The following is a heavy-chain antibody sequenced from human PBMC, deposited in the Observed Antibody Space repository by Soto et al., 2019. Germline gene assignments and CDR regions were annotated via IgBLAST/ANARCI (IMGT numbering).Heavy chain of an antibody. CDR2: VSNGGSYT. J-gene: IGHJ6*03. CDR1: GFSLRSYS. CDR3: SRDWDHMDV. V-gene: IGHV3-21*01. D-gene: IGHD1-26*01. Sequence: EVQLVESGGGLVKPGESLRLACAGSGFSLRSYSCNWVRQAPGKGLEWVSSVSNGGSYTYYADSVKGRFTISRDNAENSAFLQVNSLRAEDTSVYYCSRDWDHMDVWGKGTTVTVS.